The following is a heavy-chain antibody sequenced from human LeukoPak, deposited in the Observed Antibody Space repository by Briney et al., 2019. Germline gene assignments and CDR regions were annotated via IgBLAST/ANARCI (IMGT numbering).Heavy chain of an antibody. J-gene: IGHJ3*02. CDR1: GYTFANHG. Sequence: ASVKVSCKASGYTFANHGINWVRQATGQGLEWMGWMNPNSGNTGYAQKFQGRVTMTRNTSISTAYMELSSLRSEDTAVYYCARAFHYDSSGYYYFVAAFDIWGQGTMVTVSS. V-gene: IGHV1-8*02. D-gene: IGHD3-22*01. CDR2: MNPNSGNT. CDR3: ARAFHYDSSGYYYFVAAFDI.